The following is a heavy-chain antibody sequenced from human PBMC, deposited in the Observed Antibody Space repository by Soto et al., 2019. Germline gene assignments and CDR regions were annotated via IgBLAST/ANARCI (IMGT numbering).Heavy chain of an antibody. CDR1: GFTFSSYA. J-gene: IGHJ5*02. D-gene: IGHD3-22*01. V-gene: IGHV3-30-3*01. CDR2: ISYDGSNK. Sequence: PGGSLRLSCAASGFTFSSYAMHWVRQAPGKGLGWVAVISYDGSNKYHADSVKGRLTISRDNSKTTLCLQMNSLRAEDTAVYYCARDFLPYYYDSSAVLGGFDPWGQGTLVTVSS. CDR3: ARDFLPYYYDSSAVLGGFDP.